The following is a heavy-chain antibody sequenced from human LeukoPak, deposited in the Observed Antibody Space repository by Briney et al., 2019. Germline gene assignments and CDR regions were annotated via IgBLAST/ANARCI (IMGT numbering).Heavy chain of an antibody. CDR1: GYTFTSYG. D-gene: IGHD3-3*01. V-gene: IGHV1-18*01. CDR3: ARSVLEWLLCDY. J-gene: IGHJ4*02. CDR2: ISAYNGNT. Sequence: ASVKVSCKASGYTFTSYGISWVRQAPGQGLEGMGWISAYNGNTNYAQKLQGRVTMTTDTSTSTAYMELRSLRSDDTAVYYCARSVLEWLLCDYWGQGTLVTVSS.